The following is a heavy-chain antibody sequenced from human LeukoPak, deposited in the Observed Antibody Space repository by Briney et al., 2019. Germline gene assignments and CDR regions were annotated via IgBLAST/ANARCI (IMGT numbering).Heavy chain of an antibody. CDR3: AREGSGSYYWYFDL. J-gene: IGHJ2*01. CDR1: GFTFSSYE. Sequence: SGGSLRPSCAASGFTFSSYEMNWVRQAPGKGLEWVSYISSSGTTIYYADSVKGRFTISRDNAKNSLYLQMNSLRAEDTAVYYCAREGSGSYYWYFDLWGRGTLVTVSS. CDR2: ISSSGTTI. V-gene: IGHV3-48*03. D-gene: IGHD1-26*01.